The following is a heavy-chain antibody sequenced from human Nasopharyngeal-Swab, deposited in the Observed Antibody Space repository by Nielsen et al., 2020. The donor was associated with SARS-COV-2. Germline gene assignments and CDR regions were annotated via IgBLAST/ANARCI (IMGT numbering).Heavy chain of an antibody. CDR1: GYSFTSYW. Sequence: GESLNISCHGSGYSFTSYWIRWVRQTPGKGLEWMVVINPRDSDTGYSPSFPGQFTISADKPISTAYLHWTSLKASDTAMYYCARPSSANYYNYGMDVWGQGTTVTVSS. CDR3: ARPSSANYYNYGMDV. D-gene: IGHD6-13*01. J-gene: IGHJ6*02. V-gene: IGHV5-51*04. CDR2: INPRDSDT.